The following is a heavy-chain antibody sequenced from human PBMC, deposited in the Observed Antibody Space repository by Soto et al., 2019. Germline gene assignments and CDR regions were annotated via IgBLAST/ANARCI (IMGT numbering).Heavy chain of an antibody. D-gene: IGHD4-17*01. CDR1: GYTFTGYF. CDR2: INPKTDDT. Sequence: AXVKVSCKAFGYTFTGYFVHWVRQAPGQGLEWMGWINPKTDDTNYGQNFQGRVTMTRDTSISTLYMELRRLTSDDTAVYYCARYGGVYGDYDYWGQGTLVTVSS. V-gene: IGHV1-2*02. CDR3: ARYGGVYGDYDY. J-gene: IGHJ4*02.